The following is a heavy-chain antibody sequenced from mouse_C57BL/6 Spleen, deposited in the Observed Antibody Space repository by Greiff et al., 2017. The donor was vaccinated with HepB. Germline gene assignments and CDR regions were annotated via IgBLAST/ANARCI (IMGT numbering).Heavy chain of an antibody. CDR2: ISYDGSN. Sequence: DVKLVESGPGLVKPSQSLSLTCSVTGYSITSGYYWNWIRQFPGNKLEWMGYISYDGSNNYNPSLKNRISITRDTSKNQFFLKLNSVTTEDTATYYCARDPSYYSNYYFDYWGQGTTLTVSS. V-gene: IGHV3-6*01. CDR1: GYSITSGYY. CDR3: ARDPSYYSNYYFDY. J-gene: IGHJ2*01. D-gene: IGHD2-5*01.